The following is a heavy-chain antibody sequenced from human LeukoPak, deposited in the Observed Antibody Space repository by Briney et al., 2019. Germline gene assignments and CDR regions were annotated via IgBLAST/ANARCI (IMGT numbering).Heavy chain of an antibody. D-gene: IGHD2-8*02. CDR1: GFSFGSYT. J-gene: IGHJ4*02. CDR3: VRSYDTGGKTPAN. Sequence: PGGSLRLSCAASGFSFGSYTMNWVRQAPGKGLEWVSSITSSSSYIYYADSVKGRFTISRDNAKNSLYLQMNSLRAEDTAVYYCVRSYDTGGKTPANWGQGTLVTVSS. V-gene: IGHV3-21*01. CDR2: ITSSSSYI.